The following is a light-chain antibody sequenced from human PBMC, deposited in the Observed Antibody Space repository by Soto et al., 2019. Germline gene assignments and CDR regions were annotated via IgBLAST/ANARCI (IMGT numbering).Light chain of an antibody. CDR3: QQYGSSPYT. Sequence: EIVLTQSPGTLSLSPGERVTLSCRASQSVSNSHLAWHQQQPGQAPRLLIYGASSRATGTPDRFSGSGSGKDFTTTISRLEPEASAVYYCQQYGSSPYTFGQGTKLEIK. CDR1: QSVSNSH. CDR2: GAS. V-gene: IGKV3-20*01. J-gene: IGKJ2*01.